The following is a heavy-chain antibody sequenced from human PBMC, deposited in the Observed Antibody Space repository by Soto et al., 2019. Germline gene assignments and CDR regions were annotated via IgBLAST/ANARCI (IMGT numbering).Heavy chain of an antibody. CDR1: GYTFTNYG. J-gene: IGHJ3*01. CDR2: ISTYNVNT. Sequence: QIQLVQSGGEVKKPGASVNVSCKTSGYTFTNYGIGWVRQAPGQGLEWMGWISTYNVNTIYAQNFQDRVTMTTDTSTSTAYMELKSLTSDDTAVYYCARVPAELHLLDAFDVWGQGTMLIVSS. V-gene: IGHV1-18*01. D-gene: IGHD1-7*01. CDR3: ARVPAELHLLDAFDV.